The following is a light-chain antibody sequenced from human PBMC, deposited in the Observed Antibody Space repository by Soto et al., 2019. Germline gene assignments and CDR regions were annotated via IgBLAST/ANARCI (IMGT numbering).Light chain of an antibody. J-gene: IGKJ1*01. V-gene: IGKV1-5*01. CDR2: DAS. CDR1: QSITNW. CDR3: QEYNTYY. Sequence: DIQVTKSPATLSASVGDRVTITCRASQSITNWLAWYQQKPGKAPKLLIYDASSLEIGVPSRFSGSGSRTEFTLTISSLQPDDFATYYCQEYNTYYFGQGTKVDIK.